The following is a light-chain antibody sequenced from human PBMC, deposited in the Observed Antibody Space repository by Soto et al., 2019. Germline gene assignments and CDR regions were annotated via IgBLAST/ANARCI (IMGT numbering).Light chain of an antibody. CDR1: QSVSNSH. V-gene: IGKV3-20*01. J-gene: IGKJ1*01. CDR2: AVS. CDR3: QQYVSPGP. Sequence: EFKESPCAVSLSTGERATLSCRASQSVSNSHLAWHQQKPPPAPSLLSFAVSSRAAGIPDRFSGSGSGTDLTLTISRLEPEDFPVYKWQQYVSPGPFGQGTKVDIK.